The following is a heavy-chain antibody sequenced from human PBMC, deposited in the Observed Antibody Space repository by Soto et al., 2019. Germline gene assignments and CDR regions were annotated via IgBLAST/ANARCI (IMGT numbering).Heavy chain of an antibody. V-gene: IGHV3-9*01. Sequence: PGGSLRLSCAASGFTFDDYAMHWVRQAPGKGLEWVSGISWNSGSIGYADSVKGRFTISRDNAKNSLYLQMNSLRAEDTALYYFAKDSPNDPRGALGIGGQGTM. J-gene: IGHJ3*02. CDR3: AKDSPNDPRGALGI. CDR2: ISWNSGSI. CDR1: GFTFDDYA. D-gene: IGHD2-8*01.